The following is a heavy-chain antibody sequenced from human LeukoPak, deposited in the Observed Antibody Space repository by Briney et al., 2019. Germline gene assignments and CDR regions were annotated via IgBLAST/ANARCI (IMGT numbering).Heavy chain of an antibody. CDR3: AKGRNKWLVDAFDI. Sequence: GGSLRLSCAASGFTFSSYGMHWVRQAPGKGLEWVAVISYDGSNKYYADSVKGRFTISRDNSKNTLYLQMNSLRAEDTAVYYCAKGRNKWLVDAFDIWGQGTMVTVSS. CDR1: GFTFSSYG. D-gene: IGHD6-19*01. CDR2: ISYDGSNK. J-gene: IGHJ3*02. V-gene: IGHV3-30*18.